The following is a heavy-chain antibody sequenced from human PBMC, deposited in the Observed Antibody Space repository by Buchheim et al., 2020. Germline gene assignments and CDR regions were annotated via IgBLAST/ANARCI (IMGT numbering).Heavy chain of an antibody. D-gene: IGHD3-16*01. Sequence: EVQLVESGGGLVQPGGSLRLSCAASGFTFNNFDMNWVRQAPGKGLEWISYISGSGTTIYYADSVKGRFTISGDNAKNSLSLQMNSLRAEDTAVYYCARGTYNYAFWGQGTL. CDR2: ISGSGTTI. CDR1: GFTFNNFD. J-gene: IGHJ4*02. V-gene: IGHV3-48*03. CDR3: ARGTYNYAF.